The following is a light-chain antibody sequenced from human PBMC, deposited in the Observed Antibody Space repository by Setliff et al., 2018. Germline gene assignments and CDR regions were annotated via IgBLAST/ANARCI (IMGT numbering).Light chain of an antibody. Sequence: SALTRPASVSGSPGQSITISCAGTSSDVGAYSHVSWYQQYPGKAPKLMISEVSNRPSGVSYRFSGSKSGNTASLTISGLQAEDEADYYCMSYTTIRTYVFGTGTKVTVL. CDR1: SSDVGAYSH. CDR2: EVS. J-gene: IGLJ1*01. CDR3: MSYTTIRTYV. V-gene: IGLV2-14*01.